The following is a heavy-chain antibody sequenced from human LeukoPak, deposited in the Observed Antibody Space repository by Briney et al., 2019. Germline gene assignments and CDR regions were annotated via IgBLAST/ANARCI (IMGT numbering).Heavy chain of an antibody. V-gene: IGHV3-7*01. Sequence: GGSLRLSCAASGFTFSSYWMSWVRQAPGKGLEWVANIKQDGSEKYYLDSVKGRFTISRDNSKNTLYLQMNSLRAEDTAVYYCARDEAYGSGSYSPSATFDYWGQGTLVTVSS. CDR1: GFTFSSYW. D-gene: IGHD3-10*01. CDR2: IKQDGSEK. J-gene: IGHJ4*02. CDR3: ARDEAYGSGSYSPSATFDY.